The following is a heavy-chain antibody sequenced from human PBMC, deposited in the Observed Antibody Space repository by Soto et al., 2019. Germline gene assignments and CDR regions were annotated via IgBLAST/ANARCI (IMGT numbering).Heavy chain of an antibody. Sequence: PSDTLSHTCTISLGSIRSYYWSSFRQPPGKGLEWIGYIYYSGSTNYTPSLKSRVTISVDTSKNQFSLKLSSVTAADTAVYYCARQRSYTAFFDYWGQGTLVTVS. CDR1: LGSIRSYY. J-gene: IGHJ4*02. CDR3: ARQRSYTAFFDY. CDR2: IYYSGST. V-gene: IGHV4-59*08. D-gene: IGHD4-4*01.